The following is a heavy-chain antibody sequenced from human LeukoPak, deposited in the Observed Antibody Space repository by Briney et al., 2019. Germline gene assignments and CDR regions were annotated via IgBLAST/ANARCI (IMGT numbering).Heavy chain of an antibody. D-gene: IGHD1-26*01. Sequence: EFPVXELSMHWVRQAPGKGVEWMGGFYPKDDETVYAQKFHGRVTMTEDTSTDTAYLELRSLRSDDTAVYYCATVGIGSYYGGYSFDIWGQGIMVTVSS. CDR2: FYPKDDET. CDR1: EFPVXELS. J-gene: IGHJ3*02. V-gene: IGHV1-24*01. CDR3: ATVGIGSYYGGYSFDI.